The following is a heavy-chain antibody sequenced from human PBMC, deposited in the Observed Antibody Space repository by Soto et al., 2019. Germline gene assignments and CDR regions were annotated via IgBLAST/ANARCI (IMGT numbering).Heavy chain of an antibody. CDR3: ARDSSIAVAGTDYYYYGMYV. D-gene: IGHD6-19*01. CDR1: GYTFTGYY. Sequence: GASVKVSCKASGYTFTGYYMHWVRQAPGQGLEWMGWINPNSGGTNYAQKFQGWVTMTRDTSISTAYMELSRLRSDDTAVYYCARDSSIAVAGTDYYYYGMYVWGQGTTVTVSS. CDR2: INPNSGGT. J-gene: IGHJ6*02. V-gene: IGHV1-2*04.